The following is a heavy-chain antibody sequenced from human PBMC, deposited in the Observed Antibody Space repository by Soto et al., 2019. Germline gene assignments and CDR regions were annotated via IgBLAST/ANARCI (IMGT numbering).Heavy chain of an antibody. J-gene: IGHJ4*02. CDR1: GFTFDDYT. D-gene: IGHD5-18*01. Sequence: PGGSLRLSCAASGFTFDDYTMHWVRQAPGKGLEWVSLISWDGGSTYYADSVKGRFTISRDNSKNSLYLQMNSLRTEDTALYYSAKDNGYSYGPDYLGQGT. CDR3: AKDNGYSYGPDY. V-gene: IGHV3-43*01. CDR2: ISWDGGST.